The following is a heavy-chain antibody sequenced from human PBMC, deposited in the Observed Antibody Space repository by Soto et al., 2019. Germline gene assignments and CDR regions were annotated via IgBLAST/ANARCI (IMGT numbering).Heavy chain of an antibody. V-gene: IGHV3-48*02. Sequence: GGSLRLSCAASGFTFSSYSMNWVRQAPGKGLEWVSYISSSSSTIYYADSVKGRFTISRDNAKNSLYLQMNSLRDEDTAVYYCARDPVEVGWLQSVRGYGEYFQHWGQGTLVTVSS. CDR3: ARDPVEVGWLQSVRGYGEYFQH. J-gene: IGHJ1*01. D-gene: IGHD5-12*01. CDR2: ISSSSSTI. CDR1: GFTFSSYS.